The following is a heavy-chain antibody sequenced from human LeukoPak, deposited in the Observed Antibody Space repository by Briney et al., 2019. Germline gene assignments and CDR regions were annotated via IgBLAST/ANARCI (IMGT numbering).Heavy chain of an antibody. J-gene: IGHJ6*03. CDR2: ISSSCSTI. Sequence: GGSLRLSCAASGFTYSSYEMNGARQAPGKGLDGVSYISSSCSTIHHADSGKGRFPVSRDNAKTSLYLQMNRLRAEDTAVYYCAREGEEYCSSTSCYRNYVDVWGKGTTVTVSS. V-gene: IGHV3-48*03. D-gene: IGHD2-2*02. CDR1: GFTYSSYE. CDR3: AREGEEYCSSTSCYRNYVDV.